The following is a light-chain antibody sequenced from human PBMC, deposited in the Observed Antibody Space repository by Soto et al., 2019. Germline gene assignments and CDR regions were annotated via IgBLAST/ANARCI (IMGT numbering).Light chain of an antibody. J-gene: IGKJ2*01. CDR1: QSVYSY. CDR3: QLRSTWPPYT. V-gene: IGKV3-11*01. CDR2: DAS. Sequence: EIVLTQSPATLSLSPGERATLSCRASQSVYSYLAWYQQKPGQAPRLLIYDASNRATGIPARFSGSGSGTDVTLTISSLEPDDVAVYYCQLRSTWPPYTFGRGTKLEIK.